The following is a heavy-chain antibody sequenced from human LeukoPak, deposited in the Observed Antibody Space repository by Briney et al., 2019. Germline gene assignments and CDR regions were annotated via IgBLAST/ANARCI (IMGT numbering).Heavy chain of an antibody. CDR3: ARGYSTLDY. V-gene: IGHV4-59*01. D-gene: IGHD6-13*01. Sequence: SETLSLTCTVPGASISTYYWSWIRQPPGKGLEWIGYIYYSGSTNYNPSLKSRVTISVDTSKNHFSLKLSSVTAADTAVYYCARGYSTLDYWGQGTLVTVSS. CDR2: IYYSGST. J-gene: IGHJ4*02. CDR1: GASISTYY.